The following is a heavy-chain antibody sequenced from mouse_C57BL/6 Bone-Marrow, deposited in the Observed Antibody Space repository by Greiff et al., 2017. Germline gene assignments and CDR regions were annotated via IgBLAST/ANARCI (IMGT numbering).Heavy chain of an antibody. CDR2: IDPETGGT. Sequence: QVQLQQSGAELVRPGASVTLSCKASGYTFTDYEMHWVKQTPVHGLEWIGAIDPETGGTAYNQKFKGKAILTADKSSSTAYMELRSLTSEDSAVYYCTRGDYGSSPWFAYWGQGTRVTVSA. D-gene: IGHD1-1*01. CDR3: TRGDYGSSPWFAY. J-gene: IGHJ3*01. CDR1: GYTFTDYE. V-gene: IGHV1-15*01.